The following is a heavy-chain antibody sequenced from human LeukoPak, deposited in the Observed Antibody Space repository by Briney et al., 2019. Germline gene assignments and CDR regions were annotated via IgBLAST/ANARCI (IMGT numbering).Heavy chain of an antibody. Sequence: SETLSLTCTVSGDSISSSHYYWGWIRQSPGKGLEWIGRIYSGGETHYNPSLNSRVTIFLDTSKNRFSLNLISVTATDTAVYYCVRDYSNFVQGDWGQGTLVTVSS. CDR3: VRDYSNFVQGD. V-gene: IGHV4-39*02. D-gene: IGHD4-11*01. CDR1: GDSISSSHYY. CDR2: IYSGGET. J-gene: IGHJ4*02.